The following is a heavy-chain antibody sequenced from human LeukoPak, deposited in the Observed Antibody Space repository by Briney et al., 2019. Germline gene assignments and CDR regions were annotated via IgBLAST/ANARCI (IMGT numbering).Heavy chain of an antibody. V-gene: IGHV1-69*04. CDR2: IIPIPGIA. CDR3: ARDGYRLSGYFYYMDV. J-gene: IGHJ6*03. Sequence: VASVKVSCKASGGTFSSYAISWVRQAPGQGLEWMGRIIPIPGIANYAQKFQGRVTITADKSTSTAYMGLSSLRSEDTAVYYCARDGYRLSGYFYYMDVWGKGTTVTVSS. D-gene: IGHD2-2*03. CDR1: GGTFSSYA.